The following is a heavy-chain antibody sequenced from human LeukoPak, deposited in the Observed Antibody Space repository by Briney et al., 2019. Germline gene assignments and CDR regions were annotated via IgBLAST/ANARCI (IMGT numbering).Heavy chain of an antibody. V-gene: IGHV4-4*07. Sequence: PSETLSLTCTVSGGSISSYYWSWIRQPAGKGLEWIGRIYITGSTKYNPSLESRVTMSVDTSKNQFSLRLSSVTVADTAVYYCARVLYYDFWSPDVWGEGTTVTVSS. J-gene: IGHJ6*04. D-gene: IGHD3-3*01. CDR1: GGSISSYY. CDR3: ARVLYYDFWSPDV. CDR2: IYITGST.